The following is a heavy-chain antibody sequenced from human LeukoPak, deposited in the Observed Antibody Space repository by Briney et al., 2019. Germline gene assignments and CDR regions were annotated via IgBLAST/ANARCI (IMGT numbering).Heavy chain of an antibody. CDR2: INPNSGGT. V-gene: IGHV1-2*02. CDR1: GYTFTSYY. D-gene: IGHD6-6*01. J-gene: IGHJ4*02. CDR3: AKEGLNIATRDFFDS. Sequence: ASVKVSCKASGYTFTSYYMHWVRQAPGQGLEWMGWINPNSGGTNYAQKFQGRVTMTRDTSISTAYMELSRLRSDDTAVYYCAKEGLNIATRDFFDSWGQGTLVTVSS.